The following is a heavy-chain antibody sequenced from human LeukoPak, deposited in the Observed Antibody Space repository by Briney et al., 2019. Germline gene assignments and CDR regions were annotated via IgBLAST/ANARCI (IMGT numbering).Heavy chain of an antibody. CDR3: ARDSGPAVLVPRGFDS. J-gene: IGHJ3*02. CDR1: GGNFNNFA. V-gene: IGHV1-69*06. Sequence: SVKVYCKASGGNFNNFAVTWVRQAPGQGLVWVGRSIPLSGTANFAQEFQGRISITADKSTSTAYMELRSLRSEDTAVYYCARDSGPAVLVPRGFDSWGQGTMVTVSS. D-gene: IGHD2-8*02. CDR2: SIPLSGTA.